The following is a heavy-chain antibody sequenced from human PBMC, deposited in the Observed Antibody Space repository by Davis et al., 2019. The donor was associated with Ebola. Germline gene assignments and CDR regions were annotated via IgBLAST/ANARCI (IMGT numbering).Heavy chain of an antibody. CDR2: IYAGDSDS. V-gene: IGHV5-51*01. CDR1: GYNFRDYW. J-gene: IGHJ4*02. D-gene: IGHD2-8*01. Sequence: GGSLRLSCKASGYNFRDYWIVWVRQMPGKGLEWMGIIYAGDSDSRYSPSFEGQVTISVDRSITTAYLQWRSLRTSDTAIYYCARQESLYGWSDYWGQGTLVTVSS. CDR3: ARQESLYGWSDY.